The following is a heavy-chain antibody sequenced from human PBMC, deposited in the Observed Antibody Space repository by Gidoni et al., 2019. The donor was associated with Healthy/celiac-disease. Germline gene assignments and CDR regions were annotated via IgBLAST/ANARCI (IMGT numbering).Heavy chain of an antibody. CDR3: AKEFWGTAVAGTFN. CDR2: IRGRGGST. V-gene: IGHV3-23*04. J-gene: IGHJ4*02. D-gene: IGHD6-19*01. Sequence: EVQLVESGGGLVQPGGSLRLSWAACGFRFGSYAMSWRRPAPGKGLEWVPAIRGRGGSTYYAGSVKGRLPISRDNSKNTLYLQMNSLRAEDTAVYYCAKEFWGTAVAGTFNWGQGTLVTVSS. CDR1: GFRFGSYA.